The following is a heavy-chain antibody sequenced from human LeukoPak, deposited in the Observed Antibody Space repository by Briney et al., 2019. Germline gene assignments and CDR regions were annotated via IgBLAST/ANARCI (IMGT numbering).Heavy chain of an antibody. CDR1: GGSISSNDW. CDR3: ARGKESSSSWANWFDP. J-gene: IGHJ5*02. V-gene: IGHV4-4*02. CDR2: VYHSGTT. Sequence: PSETLSLTCTVSGGSISSNDWWTWVRQPPGKGLEWIGEVYHSGTTNYKPSLKSRVSISVDKSKNQFSLRLSSVTAADTAVYYCARGKESSSSWANWFDPWGQGTLVTVSS. D-gene: IGHD6-13*01.